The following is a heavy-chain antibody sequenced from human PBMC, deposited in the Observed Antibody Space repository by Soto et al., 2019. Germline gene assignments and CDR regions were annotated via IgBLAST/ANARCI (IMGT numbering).Heavy chain of an antibody. V-gene: IGHV2-5*02. D-gene: IGHD1-1*01. CDR1: GFSLSTSGVG. J-gene: IGHJ4*02. CDR3: AHSEGVYYWNENYEYYCDY. CDR2: IYWDDDK. Sequence: QITLKESGPTLVKPTQTLTLTCTFSGFSLSTSGVGVGWIRQPPGKALEWLALIYWDDDKRYSPSLKSRLTITKDTSKNQAVLTMTNMDPVDTATYYCAHSEGVYYWNENYEYYCDYWCQGTLVTVSS.